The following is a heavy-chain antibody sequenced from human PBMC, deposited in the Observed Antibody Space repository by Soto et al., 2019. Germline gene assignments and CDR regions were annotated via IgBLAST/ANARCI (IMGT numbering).Heavy chain of an antibody. D-gene: IGHD3-3*01. J-gene: IGHJ3*02. CDR1: GGSISSGAYY. CDR3: ARDNSLEFLRAFDI. CDR2: IYYSGST. V-gene: IGHV4-31*03. Sequence: QVQLQESGPGLVKPSQTLSLTCTVSGGSISSGAYYWSWIRQHPGKGLEWIGYIYYSGSTYYNPSLNSRLTISIDTSKNQFALKLSSVTAADTAVYYCARDNSLEFLRAFDIWGQGTMVTVS.